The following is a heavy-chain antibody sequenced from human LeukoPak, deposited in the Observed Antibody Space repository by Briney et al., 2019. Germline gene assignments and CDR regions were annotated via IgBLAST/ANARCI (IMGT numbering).Heavy chain of an antibody. Sequence: GGSLRLSCAASGFTVSSNYMSWVRQAPGKGLEWVANIKQDESEKDYVDSVKGRFTISRDNAKNSLYLQMDSLRVEDTAVYYCARKGGYSSGYYYWGQGTLVTVSS. D-gene: IGHD3-22*01. CDR1: GFTVSSNY. CDR2: IKQDESEK. V-gene: IGHV3-7*01. J-gene: IGHJ4*02. CDR3: ARKGGYSSGYYY.